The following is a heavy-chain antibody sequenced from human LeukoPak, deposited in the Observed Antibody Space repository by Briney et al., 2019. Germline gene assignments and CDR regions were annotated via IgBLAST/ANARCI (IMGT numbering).Heavy chain of an antibody. CDR3: VSFYETY. CDR2: INSDGSWT. D-gene: IGHD2/OR15-2a*01. V-gene: IGHV3-74*01. J-gene: IGHJ4*02. Sequence: GGSLRLSCAASGNYWMHWVRQAPGKGLVWVSHINSDGSWTSYADSVRGRFTVSKDNAKNTVYLQMNSLRAEDTAVYYCVSFYETYWGRGTLVTVSS. CDR1: GNYW.